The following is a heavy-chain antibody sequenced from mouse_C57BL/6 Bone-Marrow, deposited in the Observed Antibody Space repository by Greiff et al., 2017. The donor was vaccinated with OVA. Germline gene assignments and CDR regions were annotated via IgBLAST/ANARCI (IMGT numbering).Heavy chain of an antibody. J-gene: IGHJ2*01. CDR3: AKSPYGGYYFDY. Sequence: QVQLQQSGTELVKPGASVKLSCKASGYTFTSYWMHWVKQRPGQGLEWIGNINPSNGGTNYNEKFKSKATLTVDKSSSTAYMQLSRLTSEDSAVYYCAKSPYGGYYFDYWGQGTTLTVSS. V-gene: IGHV1-53*01. CDR1: GYTFTSYW. CDR2: INPSNGGT. D-gene: IGHD1-1*02.